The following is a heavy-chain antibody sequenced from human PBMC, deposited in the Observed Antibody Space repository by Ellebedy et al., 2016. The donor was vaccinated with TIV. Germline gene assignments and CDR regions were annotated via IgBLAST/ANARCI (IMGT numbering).Heavy chain of an antibody. V-gene: IGHV4-4*02. D-gene: IGHD3-16*01. CDR2: IYHSGST. J-gene: IGHJ5*02. CDR1: GGSISSSNW. Sequence: SETLSLTXAVSGGSISSSNWWSWVRQPPGKGLEWIGEIYHSGSTNYNPSLKSRVTISVDKSKNQFSLKLSSVTAADTAVYYCAREQLGVVDDRGWFDPWGQGTLVTVSS. CDR3: AREQLGVVDDRGWFDP.